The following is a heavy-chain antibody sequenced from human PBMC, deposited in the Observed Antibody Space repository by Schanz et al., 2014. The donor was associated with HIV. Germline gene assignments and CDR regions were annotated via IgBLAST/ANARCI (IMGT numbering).Heavy chain of an antibody. CDR3: TREWVYYYYYGMDV. CDR1: GFNFGDYT. CDR2: ISSIRTYI. Sequence: EVQLVESGGAVVRPGGSLKLSCVASGFNFGDYTMHWVRQAPGKGLEWVSSISSIRTYIYYADSLKGRFTISRDNANNSLYLQINSLRPEDTAVYYCTREWVYYYYYGMDVWGQGTTVTVSS. D-gene: IGHD6-13*01. J-gene: IGHJ6*02. V-gene: IGHV3-21*02.